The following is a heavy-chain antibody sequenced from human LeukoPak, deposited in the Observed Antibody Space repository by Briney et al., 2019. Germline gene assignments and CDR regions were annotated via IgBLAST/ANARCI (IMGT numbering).Heavy chain of an antibody. CDR3: AKDPQDFYGSSGYRPERY. J-gene: IGHJ4*02. V-gene: IGHV3-30*18. Sequence: PGGSLRLSCVASGFTFSSYSMNWVRQAPGKGLEWVTLISYDGTDKYYAASVRGRFTISRDNSKNTLYLQMNSLRPEDTGVYYCAKDPQDFYGSSGYRPERYWGQGTLVTVSS. D-gene: IGHD3-22*01. CDR2: ISYDGTDK. CDR1: GFTFSSYS.